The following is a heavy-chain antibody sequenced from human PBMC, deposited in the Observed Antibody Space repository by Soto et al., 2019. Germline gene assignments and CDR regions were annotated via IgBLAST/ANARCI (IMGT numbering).Heavy chain of an antibody. Sequence: QVQLVQSGAEVKKPGASVKVSCKASGYTFTSYDINWVRQATGQGLEWMGWMNPNSGDTGYAQKFQGGVTITRNTSTSTAKMELGSLGSEDTAVYYWARGSQWLAVITDWGQGTLVSVSS. V-gene: IGHV1-8*01. CDR1: GYTFTSYD. CDR2: MNPNSGDT. J-gene: IGHJ4*02. D-gene: IGHD2-21*01. CDR3: ARGSQWLAVITD.